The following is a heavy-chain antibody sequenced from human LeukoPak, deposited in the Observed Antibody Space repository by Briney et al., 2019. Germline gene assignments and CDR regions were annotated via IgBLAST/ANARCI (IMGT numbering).Heavy chain of an antibody. Sequence: SETLSLTCTVSGGSIGSSSYYWGWIRQPPGKGLEWIGSIYYSGSTYYNPSLKSRVTISVDTSKNQFSLKLSSVTAADTAVYYCARRGSSGWYDAFDIWGQGTMVTVSS. J-gene: IGHJ3*02. CDR3: ARRGSSGWYDAFDI. V-gene: IGHV4-39*01. D-gene: IGHD6-19*01. CDR2: IYYSGST. CDR1: GGSIGSSSYY.